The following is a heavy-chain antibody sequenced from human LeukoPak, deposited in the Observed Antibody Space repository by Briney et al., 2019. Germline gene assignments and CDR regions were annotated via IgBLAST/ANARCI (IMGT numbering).Heavy chain of an antibody. J-gene: IGHJ3*02. CDR2: ISAYNGNT. CDR3: ARDEGLGTPQAFDI. CDR1: GYTFTSYG. V-gene: IGHV1-18*01. Sequence: ASVKVSCKTSGYTFTSYGISWVRQAPGQGLEWMGWISAYNGNTNYAQKFQGRVTIPADESTGTAYMELSSLRSEDTAVYYCARDEGLGTPQAFDIWGQGTMVTVSS. D-gene: IGHD1-1*01.